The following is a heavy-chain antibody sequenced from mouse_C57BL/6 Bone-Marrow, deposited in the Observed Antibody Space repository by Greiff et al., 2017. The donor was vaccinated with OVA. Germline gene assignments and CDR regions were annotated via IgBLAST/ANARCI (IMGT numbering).Heavy chain of an antibody. Sequence: QVQLQQSGAELVRPGTSVKVSCKASGYAFTNYLIEWVKQRPGQGLEWIGDIYPGSGSTNYNEKFKSKATLTVDTSSSTAYMQLSSLTSEDSAVYYCARGNYGYDDDYWGQGTTLTVSS. CDR1: GYAFTNYL. D-gene: IGHD2-2*01. CDR3: ARGNYGYDDDY. J-gene: IGHJ2*01. V-gene: IGHV1-54*01. CDR2: IYPGSGST.